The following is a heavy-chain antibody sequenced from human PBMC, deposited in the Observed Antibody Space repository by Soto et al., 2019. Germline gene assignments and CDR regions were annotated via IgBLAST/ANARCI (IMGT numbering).Heavy chain of an antibody. CDR1: GYTFTRFG. J-gene: IGHJ4*02. CDR3: ARLYSSGWPRSYSDY. D-gene: IGHD6-19*01. CDR2: ISAFNGAT. V-gene: IGHV1-18*01. Sequence: GASVKVSCKASGYTFTRFGISWVRQAPGQGLEWMGWISAFNGATNYAQKFRDRITMTTDTPTSTAYMELRSLRSDDTAVYYCARLYSSGWPRSYSDYWCQGTLVTVSS.